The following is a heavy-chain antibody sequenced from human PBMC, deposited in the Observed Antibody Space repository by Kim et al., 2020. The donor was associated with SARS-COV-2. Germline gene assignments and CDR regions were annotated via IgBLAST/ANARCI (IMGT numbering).Heavy chain of an antibody. CDR3: ARGRGTYSSSWYYYHYGMDV. Sequence: SETLSLTCAVYGGSFSGYYWSWIRQPPGKGLEWIGEINHSGSTNYNPSLKSRVTISVDTSKNQFSLKLSSVTAADTAVYYCARGRGTYSSSWYYYHYGMDVWGQGTTVTVSS. J-gene: IGHJ6*02. D-gene: IGHD6-13*01. CDR1: GGSFSGYY. V-gene: IGHV4-34*01. CDR2: INHSGST.